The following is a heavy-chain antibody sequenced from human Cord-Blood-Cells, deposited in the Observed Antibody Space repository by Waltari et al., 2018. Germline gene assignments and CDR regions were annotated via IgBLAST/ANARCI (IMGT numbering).Heavy chain of an antibody. V-gene: IGHV3-23*01. CDR3: AKDTRSSYYFDY. CDR1: GFTFSSYA. J-gene: IGHJ4*02. D-gene: IGHD6-6*01. CDR2: ISGSGGST. Sequence: EVQLLESGGGLVQHGGSLRLSCAASGFTFSSYAMRWVRQAPGKGLEWVSAISGSGGSTYYADSVKGRFTISRDNSKNTLYLQMNSLRAEDTAVYYCAKDTRSSYYFDYWGQGTLVTVSS.